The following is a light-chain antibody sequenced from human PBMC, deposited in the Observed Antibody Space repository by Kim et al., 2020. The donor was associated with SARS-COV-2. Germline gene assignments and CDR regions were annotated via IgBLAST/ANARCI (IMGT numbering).Light chain of an antibody. CDR3: QVWDSSRDHLV. Sequence: SYVLTQAPSLSVAPGKSARITCVGNNIGSTSVHWYQQKPGQAPLLVILSDRDRPSGIPDRFSGSNYGNAATLTISRVEAGDEAAYYCQVWDSSRDHLVFGGGTQLTVL. V-gene: IGLV3-21*04. CDR1: NIGSTS. J-gene: IGLJ2*01. CDR2: SDR.